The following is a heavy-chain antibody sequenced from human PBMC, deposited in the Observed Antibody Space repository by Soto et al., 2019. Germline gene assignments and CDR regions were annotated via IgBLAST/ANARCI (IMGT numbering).Heavy chain of an antibody. CDR2: ISAYNGNT. V-gene: IGHV1-18*01. CDR3: ARGPPPPKY. J-gene: IGHJ4*02. Sequence: QVQLVQSGAEVKKPGASVKVSCKASGYTFASYAISWMRQAPGQGLEWMGWISAYNGNTNYAQKLQGRVTMTTDTSTSPAYLGARSLGSGDPGVYYCARGPPPPKYRGQGTLVTVSS. CDR1: GYTFASYA.